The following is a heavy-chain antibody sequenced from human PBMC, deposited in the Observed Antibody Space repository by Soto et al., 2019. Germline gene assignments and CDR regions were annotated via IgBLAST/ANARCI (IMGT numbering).Heavy chain of an antibody. Sequence: EVQLLESGGGLVQPGGSLRLSCAASGFTFSSYAMSWVRQAPGKGLEWVSAISGSGGSTYYADSVKGRFTISRDNSKNTLDLQMNSLRAEDTAVDYCAKVDGDYPNKGWFDPWGQGTLVTVSS. D-gene: IGHD4-17*01. CDR3: AKVDGDYPNKGWFDP. J-gene: IGHJ5*02. CDR1: GFTFSSYA. V-gene: IGHV3-23*01. CDR2: ISGSGGST.